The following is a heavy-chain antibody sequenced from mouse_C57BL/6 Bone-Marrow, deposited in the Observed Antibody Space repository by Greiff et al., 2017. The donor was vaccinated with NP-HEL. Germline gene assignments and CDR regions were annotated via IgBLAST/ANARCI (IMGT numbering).Heavy chain of an antibody. Sequence: QVQLKESGAELVRPGTSVKMSCKASGYTFTNYWIGWAKQRPGHGLEWIGDIYPGGGYTNYNEKFKGKATLTADKSSSTAYMQFSSLTSEDSAIYYCARQIWDVFDYWGQGTTLTVSS. CDR1: GYTFTNYW. CDR2: IYPGGGYT. CDR3: ARQIWDVFDY. J-gene: IGHJ2*01. D-gene: IGHD4-1*01. V-gene: IGHV1-63*01.